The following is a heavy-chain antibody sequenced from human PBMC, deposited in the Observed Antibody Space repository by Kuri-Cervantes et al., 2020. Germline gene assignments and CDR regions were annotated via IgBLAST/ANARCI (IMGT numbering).Heavy chain of an antibody. Sequence: GGSLRLSCTASGFTFGDYAMSWFRQAPGKGLEWVGFIRSQTYDGTTEYAASVKGRFTISRDDSKSIAYLQMNSLKTEDTAVYYCTRDHDTYYDILSIWGQGTMVTVSS. CDR2: IRSQTYDGTT. D-gene: IGHD3-9*01. CDR1: GFTFGDYA. J-gene: IGHJ3*02. V-gene: IGHV3-49*03. CDR3: TRDHDTYYDILSI.